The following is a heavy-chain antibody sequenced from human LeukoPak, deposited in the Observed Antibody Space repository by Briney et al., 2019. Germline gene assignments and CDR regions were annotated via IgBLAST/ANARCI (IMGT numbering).Heavy chain of an antibody. CDR1: GFTFSSYA. D-gene: IGHD6-19*01. J-gene: IGHJ3*02. CDR2: ISGSGGST. Sequence: GGSLRLSCAASGFTFSSYAVSWVRQAPGKGLEWVSVISGSGGSTYYADSVKGRFTISRDNAKNSLYLQMNSLRAEDTAVYYCASWGAGTGAFDIWGQGTMVTVSS. CDR3: ASWGAGTGAFDI. V-gene: IGHV3-23*01.